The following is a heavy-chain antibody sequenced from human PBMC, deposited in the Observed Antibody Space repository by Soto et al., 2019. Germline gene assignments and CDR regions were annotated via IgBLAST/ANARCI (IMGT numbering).Heavy chain of an antibody. D-gene: IGHD5-12*01. CDR1: GGTFKNTG. CDR3: ARENGVAVATILYYFDY. CDR2: IIPVCGTT. V-gene: IGHV1-69*13. J-gene: IGHJ4*02. Sequence: ASVKVTCKAPGGTFKNTGISWVRQAPGQGLEWMGGIIPVCGTTNNAQKFHGRLTITADDFTSTVYMELSRLRYEDTAVYYCARENGVAVATILYYFDYWGPGTLVTVS.